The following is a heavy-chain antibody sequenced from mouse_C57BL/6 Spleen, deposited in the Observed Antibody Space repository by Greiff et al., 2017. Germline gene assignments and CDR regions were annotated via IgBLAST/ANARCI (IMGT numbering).Heavy chain of an antibody. CDR3: ARGTRIVARRYFDV. Sequence: QVPLQQPGTELVKPGASVKLSCKASGYTFTSYWMHWVKQRPRQGLEWIGTIYPSNGGTYYNEKLNSKATLTVDKSSSTAYMQLSSLTSEDSAVYYCARGTRIVARRYFDVGGTGVTVTVAS. CDR1: GYTFTSYW. V-gene: IGHV1-53*01. D-gene: IGHD1-1*01. CDR2: IYPSNGGT. J-gene: IGHJ1*03.